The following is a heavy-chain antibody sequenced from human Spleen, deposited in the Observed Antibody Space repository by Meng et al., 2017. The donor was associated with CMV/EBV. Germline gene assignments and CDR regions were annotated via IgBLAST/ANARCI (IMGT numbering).Heavy chain of an antibody. Sequence: AASGLTFSNYAMTWVRQAPGKGLEWVSGISDSGGSTYYADSVKGRFTISRDKSKNTLYLQMNSLRVEDTAVYYCAKGNGFWSAYLDYWGQGALVTVSS. CDR2: ISDSGGST. D-gene: IGHD3-3*01. J-gene: IGHJ4*02. CDR1: GLTFSNYA. CDR3: AKGNGFWSAYLDY. V-gene: IGHV3-23*01.